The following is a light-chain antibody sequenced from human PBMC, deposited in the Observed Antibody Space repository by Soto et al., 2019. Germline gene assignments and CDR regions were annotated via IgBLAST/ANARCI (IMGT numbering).Light chain of an antibody. CDR1: QSVGSY. V-gene: IGKV3-11*01. J-gene: IGKJ5*01. CDR2: DAS. CDR3: QQRSNSIT. Sequence: EIVLRQSPVTLSLSPWERENIYCRASQSVGSYLAWYQQKPGQAPRLLIYDASNRATGIPTRFSGSGSGTDFTLTINSLEPEDFAVYYCQQRSNSITFGQGTRLEIK.